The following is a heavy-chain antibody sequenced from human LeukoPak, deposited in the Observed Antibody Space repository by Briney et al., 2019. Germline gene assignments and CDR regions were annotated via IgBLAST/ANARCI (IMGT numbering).Heavy chain of an antibody. CDR2: ISYDGSNK. D-gene: IGHD3-3*01. Sequence: PGGSLRLSCAASGFTFSSYAMHWVRQAPGKGLEWVAVISYDGSNKYYADSVKGRFTISRDNSKNTLYLQMNSLRAEDTAVYYCARDFGDVWGQGTTVTVSS. CDR1: GFTFSSYA. J-gene: IGHJ6*02. CDR3: ARDFGDV. V-gene: IGHV3-30-3*01.